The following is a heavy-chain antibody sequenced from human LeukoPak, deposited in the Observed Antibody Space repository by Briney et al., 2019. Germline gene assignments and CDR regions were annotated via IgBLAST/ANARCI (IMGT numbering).Heavy chain of an antibody. Sequence: PGGSLRLSCAASGFTFSSYAMSWVRQAPGKGLEWVSAISGSGGSTYYADSVKGRFTISRDNSKNTLYLQMNSLRAEDTAVYYCARDRSEDIVVVPAAMLGGNYWGQGTLVTVSS. CDR1: GFTFSSYA. CDR3: ARDRSEDIVVVPAAMLGGNY. V-gene: IGHV3-23*01. D-gene: IGHD2-2*01. J-gene: IGHJ4*02. CDR2: ISGSGGST.